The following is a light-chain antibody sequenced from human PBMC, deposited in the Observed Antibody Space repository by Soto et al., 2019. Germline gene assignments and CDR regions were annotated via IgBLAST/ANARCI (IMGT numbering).Light chain of an antibody. Sequence: QSVLTQPPSSSGTPGQPVTISCSGSSSNIGTTTVNLYQHLPGTAPKLLIYSNNQRPSGVPDRFSGSKSATSTSLAISGLDSEDEADYYCASCHHSPNGPVLRGATKHTVL. V-gene: IGLV1-44*01. CDR1: SSNIGTTT. CDR3: ASCHHSPNGPV. J-gene: IGLJ2*01. CDR2: SNN.